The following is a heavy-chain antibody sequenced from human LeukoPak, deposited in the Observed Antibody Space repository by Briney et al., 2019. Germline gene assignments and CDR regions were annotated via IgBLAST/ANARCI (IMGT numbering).Heavy chain of an antibody. CDR2: IYYSGST. V-gene: IGHV4-39*01. CDR1: GGSISSSSYY. D-gene: IGHD2-8*02. CDR3: ARSSMEHWYDY. J-gene: IGHJ4*02. Sequence: SETLSLTCTVSGGSISSSSYYWGWIRQPPGKGLEWIGSIYYSGSTYYNPSLKSRVTISVDTSKNQFSLKLSSVTAADTAVYYCARSSMEHWYDYWGQGTLVTVSS.